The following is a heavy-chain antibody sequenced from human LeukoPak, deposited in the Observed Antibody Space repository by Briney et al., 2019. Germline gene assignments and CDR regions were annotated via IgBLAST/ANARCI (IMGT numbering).Heavy chain of an antibody. Sequence: ASVKVSCKASGYSFAVYYIHWVRQAPGQGLEWLGCINPNSGGTNYAQKFQGRVTMTRDTSIRTSYMELSRLRSDDTAVYYCARDASPVTPNWFDPWGQGTLVTVSS. CDR2: INPNSGGT. D-gene: IGHD4-17*01. CDR1: GYSFAVYY. CDR3: ARDASPVTPNWFDP. V-gene: IGHV1-2*02. J-gene: IGHJ5*02.